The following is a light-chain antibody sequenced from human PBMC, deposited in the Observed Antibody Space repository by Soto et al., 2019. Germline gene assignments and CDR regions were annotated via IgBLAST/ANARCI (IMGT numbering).Light chain of an antibody. CDR3: ATWEDSLNGPV. Sequence: QSVLTQPPSASATPGQRGAISCSGSSSNIGSHTVNWYHQLPGTAPKLLIYSNDQRPSGVPGRFSGSKSGTSASLAISGLQSEDEGGYYCATWEDSLNGPVFGGGTKLTVL. V-gene: IGLV1-44*01. CDR2: SND. J-gene: IGLJ3*02. CDR1: SSNIGSHT.